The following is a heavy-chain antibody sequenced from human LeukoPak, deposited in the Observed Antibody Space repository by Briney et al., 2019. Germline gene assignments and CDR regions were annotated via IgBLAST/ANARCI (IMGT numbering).Heavy chain of an antibody. J-gene: IGHJ4*02. CDR2: IYPGDSDI. V-gene: IGHV5-51*01. Sequence: GESLKISCKGSGYSFPSYWIGWVRQMSGKGLEWIGIIYPGDSDIRYNPSFQGQVTISADKSISTAYLQWSSLKASDTAIYYCAKIDRQYCSRSSCYALDYWGQGTQVTVSS. CDR3: AKIDRQYCSRSSCYALDY. CDR1: GYSFPSYW. D-gene: IGHD2-2*01.